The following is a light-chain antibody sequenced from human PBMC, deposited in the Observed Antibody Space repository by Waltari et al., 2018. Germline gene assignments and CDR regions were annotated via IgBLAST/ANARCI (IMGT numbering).Light chain of an antibody. CDR3: QQYDGEVVT. CDR1: QSVTSIS. J-gene: IGKJ4*01. V-gene: IGKV3-20*01. CDR2: GTS. Sequence: VFTRSPGTLSLSPGVRTTLSCRASQSVTSISLTWYQQKLGQAPRLLIYGTSTRATGIPDRFSGSGSGTDFTLTISRLEPEDFSVYYCQQYDGEVVTFGGGTKVEI.